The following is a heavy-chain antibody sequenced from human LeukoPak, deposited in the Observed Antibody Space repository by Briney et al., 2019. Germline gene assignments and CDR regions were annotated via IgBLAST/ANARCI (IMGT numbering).Heavy chain of an antibody. J-gene: IGHJ4*02. CDR1: GFTFSSYA. V-gene: IGHV3-30*04. CDR2: ISYDGSNK. D-gene: IGHD1-26*01. CDR3: AREGGYSGSSRDCYFDY. Sequence: GRSLRLSCAASGFTFSSYAMHWVRQAPGKGLEWVAVISYDGSNKYYADSVKGRFTISRDNSKNTLYLQMNSLRAEDTAVYYCAREGGYSGSSRDCYFDYWGQGTLVTVSS.